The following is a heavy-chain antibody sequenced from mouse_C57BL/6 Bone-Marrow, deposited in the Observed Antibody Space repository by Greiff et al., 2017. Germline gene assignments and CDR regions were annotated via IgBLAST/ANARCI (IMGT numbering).Heavy chain of an antibody. D-gene: IGHD1-1*01. Sequence: VQVVESGPELVKPGASVKISCKASGYAFSSSWMNWVKQRPGKGLEWIGRIYPGDGDTNYNGKFKGKATLTADKSSSTAYMQLSSLTSEDSAVYFCARWSTTVVAVYYFDYWGQGTTLTVSS. V-gene: IGHV1-82*01. CDR2: IYPGDGDT. CDR3: ARWSTTVVAVYYFDY. CDR1: GYAFSSSW. J-gene: IGHJ2*01.